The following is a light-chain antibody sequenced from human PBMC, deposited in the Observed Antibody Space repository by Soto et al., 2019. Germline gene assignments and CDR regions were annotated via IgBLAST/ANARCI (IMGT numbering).Light chain of an antibody. J-gene: IGKJ5*01. Sequence: DIVSPTSLGTLSLSTRERATLSCSSSQSVSSSYLAWYQQKPGQAPRLLIYDASNRATGIPARFSGSGSGTDFTLTISSLEPEDFAVYYCQQRSNWPLPVGQGGRLAVK. CDR2: DAS. CDR1: QSVSSSY. CDR3: QQRSNWPLP. V-gene: IGKV3-11*01.